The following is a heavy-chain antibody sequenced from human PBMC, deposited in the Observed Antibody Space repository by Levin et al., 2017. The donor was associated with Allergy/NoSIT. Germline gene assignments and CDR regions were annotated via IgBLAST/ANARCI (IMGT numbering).Heavy chain of an antibody. J-gene: IGHJ5*01. CDR2: IYSRGSS. CDR1: GLSVSDNY. D-gene: IGHD5-24*01. V-gene: IGHV3-53*01. CDR3: ARDQFLDGSASGGWFDS. Sequence: ASVKVSCAASGLSVSDNYMNWVRQPPGKGLEWVSVIYSRGSSYYADSVKGRFTMSRDNSKNTLYLQMNSLTVEDTAVYYCARDQFLDGSASGGWFDSWGQGTLVTVSS.